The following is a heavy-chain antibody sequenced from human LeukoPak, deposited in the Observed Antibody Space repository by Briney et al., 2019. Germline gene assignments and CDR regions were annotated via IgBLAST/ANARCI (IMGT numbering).Heavy chain of an antibody. CDR2: INPNSGGT. CDR3: ARDFSGCIVNLGY. Sequence: ASVKVSCKASGYTFTGYYMHWVRQAPGQGLEWMGWINPNSGGTNYAQKFQGRVTMTRDTSISTAYMELSRLRSDDTAVYYCARDFSGCIVNLGYWGQGTLVTVSS. CDR1: GYTFTGYY. J-gene: IGHJ4*02. V-gene: IGHV1-2*02. D-gene: IGHD1-26*01.